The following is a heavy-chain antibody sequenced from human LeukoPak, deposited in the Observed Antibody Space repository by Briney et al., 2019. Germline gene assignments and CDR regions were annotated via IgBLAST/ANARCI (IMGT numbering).Heavy chain of an antibody. Sequence: ASVKVSCKASGYTFTSYGISWVRQAPGQGLEWMGWISAYNGNTNYAQKLQGRVTMTTDTSTSTAYMELRSLRSDDTAVYYCARDLSPIVVVPVPWFDPWGQGTLVTVSS. CDR2: ISAYNGNT. V-gene: IGHV1-18*01. D-gene: IGHD2-2*01. CDR1: GYTFTSYG. J-gene: IGHJ5*02. CDR3: ARDLSPIVVVPVPWFDP.